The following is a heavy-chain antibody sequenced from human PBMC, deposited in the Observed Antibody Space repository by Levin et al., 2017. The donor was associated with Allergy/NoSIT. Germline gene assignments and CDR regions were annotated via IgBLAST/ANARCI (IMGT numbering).Heavy chain of an antibody. D-gene: IGHD2-2*01. Sequence: ASVKVSCKASGYTFTGYYVHWVRQAPGQGLEWMGWIDPFSGDTNYAQKFQGKVTMTRDTMNTAYLELSRLRSDDTAVYYCAGCSPTYQLLGSPPKDFYYGLDVWGQGTTVIVSS. CDR2: IDPFSGDT. V-gene: IGHV1-2*02. CDR3: AGCSPTYQLLGSPPKDFYYGLDV. J-gene: IGHJ6*02. CDR1: GYTFTGYY.